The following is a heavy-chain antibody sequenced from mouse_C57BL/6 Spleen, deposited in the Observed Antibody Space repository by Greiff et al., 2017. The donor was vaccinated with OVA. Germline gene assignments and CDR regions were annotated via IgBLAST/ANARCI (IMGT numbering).Heavy chain of an antibody. Sequence: EVKLLESGGGLVKPGGSLKLSCAASGFTFSDYGMHWVRQAPEKGLEWVAYISSGSSTIYYADTVKGRFTISRDNAKNTLFLQMTSLRSEDTAMYYCARLELTFDYWGQGTTRTVSS. V-gene: IGHV5-17*01. CDR1: GFTFSDYG. J-gene: IGHJ2*01. CDR3: ARLELTFDY. CDR2: ISSGSSTI. D-gene: IGHD1-3*01.